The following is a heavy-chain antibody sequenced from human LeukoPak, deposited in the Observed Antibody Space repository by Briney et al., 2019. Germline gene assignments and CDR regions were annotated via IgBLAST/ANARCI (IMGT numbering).Heavy chain of an antibody. Sequence: SVKVSCKASGGTFSSYAISWVRQAPGQGLEWMGGIIPIFGTANYAQKFQGRVTITADESTSTAYMDLSSLRSEDTAVYYCARDPSMVRGENTPYFDYWGQGTLVTVSS. CDR1: GGTFSSYA. D-gene: IGHD3-10*01. CDR3: ARDPSMVRGENTPYFDY. CDR2: IIPIFGTA. J-gene: IGHJ4*02. V-gene: IGHV1-69*01.